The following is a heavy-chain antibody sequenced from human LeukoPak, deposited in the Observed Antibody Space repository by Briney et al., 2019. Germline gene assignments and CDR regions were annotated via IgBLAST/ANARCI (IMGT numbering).Heavy chain of an antibody. CDR2: INPKNGGT. D-gene: IGHD6-13*01. J-gene: IGHJ4*02. V-gene: IGHV1-2*02. CDR3: ARGEQQLDGVGY. CDR1: GYTLTDYY. Sequence: GASVKVSCKTSGYTLTDYYMHWVRQAPGQGLKWMGWINPKNGGTKYTQKFQGRVTMTRDTSISTAYMELSRLRSDDTAVYYCARGEQQLDGVGYWGQGTLVTVSS.